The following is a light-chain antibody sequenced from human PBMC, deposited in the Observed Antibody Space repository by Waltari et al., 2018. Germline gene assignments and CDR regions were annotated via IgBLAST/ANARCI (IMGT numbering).Light chain of an antibody. CDR1: SIDIGAYNF. J-gene: IGLJ2*01. CDR3: SSYTTTNIVV. V-gene: IGLV2-14*03. CDR2: DVS. Sequence: QSALTQPASVSGSPGQSITISCTGSSIDIGAYNFVSWYQQHPGKAPQLMIYDVSKLPSGVSNRFSGSKSGNTASLTIYGLQVEDEADYFCSSYTTTNIVVFGGGTELTVL.